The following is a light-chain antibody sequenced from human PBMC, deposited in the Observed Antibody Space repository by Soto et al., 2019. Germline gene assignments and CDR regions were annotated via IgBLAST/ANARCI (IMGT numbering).Light chain of an antibody. CDR1: QSVNSSY. V-gene: IGKV3-20*01. CDR3: QQYGSSPWT. CDR2: GAS. J-gene: IGKJ1*01. Sequence: EIVLTQSPGTLSLSPGERATLSCRTSQSVNSSYLSWYQQKPGQAHRLLIYGASSRATGIPDRFSGSGSGTDFTLTISRLEPEDCAVYYCQQYGSSPWTFGQGAKVEIK.